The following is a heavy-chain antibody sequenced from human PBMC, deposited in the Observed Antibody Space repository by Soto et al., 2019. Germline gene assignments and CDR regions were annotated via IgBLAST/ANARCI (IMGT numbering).Heavy chain of an antibody. J-gene: IGHJ3*02. Sequence: SETLSLTCTVSGGSISSYYWSWIRQPPGKGLEWIGYIYYSGSTNYNPSLKSRVTISVDTSKNQFSLKLSSVTAADTAVYYCAREGGYSYGYKPDAFDIWGQGTMVTVPS. CDR3: AREGGYSYGYKPDAFDI. D-gene: IGHD5-18*01. CDR2: IYYSGST. CDR1: GGSISSYY. V-gene: IGHV4-59*01.